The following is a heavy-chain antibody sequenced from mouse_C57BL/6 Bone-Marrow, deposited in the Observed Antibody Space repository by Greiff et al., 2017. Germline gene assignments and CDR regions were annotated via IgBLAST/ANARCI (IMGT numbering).Heavy chain of an antibody. CDR3: ARSGVYGSSLYWYFDV. CDR2: INPNNGGS. CDR1: GYTFTSYW. V-gene: IGHV1-53*01. D-gene: IGHD1-1*01. J-gene: IGHJ1*03. Sequence: VQLQQSGTELVKPGASVKLSCKASGYTFTSYWMHWVKQRPGQGLEWIGNINPNNGGSNYNEKFKNKATLTVDKSSSTTYMPLSSLTSEDSAVYFCARSGVYGSSLYWYFDVWGTGTTVTVSS.